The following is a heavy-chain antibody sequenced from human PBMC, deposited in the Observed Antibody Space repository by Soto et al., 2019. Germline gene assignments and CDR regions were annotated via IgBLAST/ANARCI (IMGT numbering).Heavy chain of an antibody. CDR1: GFSFSDYY. CDR2: IGASGSPI. CDR3: ARGTYGMDV. V-gene: IGHV3-11*01. J-gene: IGHJ6*02. Sequence: QMQLVQSGGGLVKPGGSLRLSCASSGFSFSDYYMSWIRRAPEKGLEWVSYIGASGSPIYFGDSVKGRFSISRDNTNNSLYLQMNSLRPDDTAVYYCARGTYGMDVWGQGTTVIVSS. D-gene: IGHD3-10*01.